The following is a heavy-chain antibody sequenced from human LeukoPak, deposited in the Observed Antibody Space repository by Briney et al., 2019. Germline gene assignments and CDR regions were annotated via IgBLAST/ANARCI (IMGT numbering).Heavy chain of an antibody. CDR2: IVVGSGNT. D-gene: IGHD1-26*01. CDR1: GFTFTSSA. J-gene: IGHJ4*02. Sequence: SVKVSCKASGFTFTSSAVQWVRQARGQRLEGIGWIVVGSGNTNYAQKFQERVTITRDMSTSTAYMELSSLRSEDTAVYYCAAVGPKEAIVGATTVDYWGQGTLVTVSS. V-gene: IGHV1-58*01. CDR3: AAVGPKEAIVGATTVDY.